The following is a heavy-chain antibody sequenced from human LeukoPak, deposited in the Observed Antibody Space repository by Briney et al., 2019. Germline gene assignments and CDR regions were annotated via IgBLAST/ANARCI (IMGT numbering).Heavy chain of an antibody. CDR2: IKQDGSEK. CDR1: EFTFSNYW. V-gene: IGHV3-7*01. CDR3: ARGGRLWFGELSY. Sequence: GGSLRLSCAASEFTFSNYWMNWVRQAPGKGLEWVASIKQDGSEKNYVDSVKGRFTISRDNAKNSLYLQMNSLRAEDTAVYFCARGGRLWFGELSYWGQGTLVTVSS. J-gene: IGHJ4*02. D-gene: IGHD3-10*01.